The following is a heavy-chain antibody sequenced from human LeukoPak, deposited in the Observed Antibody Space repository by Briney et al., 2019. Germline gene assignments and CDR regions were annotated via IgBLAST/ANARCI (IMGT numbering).Heavy chain of an antibody. CDR1: GFTVSSNY. D-gene: IGHD6-19*01. V-gene: IGHV3-53*01. Sequence: GGSLRLSCAASGFTVSSNYMSWVRQAPGKGLEWVSVIYSGGSTYYADSVKGRFTISRDNSKNTLYLQMNSLRAEDTAVYYCARGLGYSSGHVGLDYWGQGTLVTVSS. J-gene: IGHJ4*02. CDR3: ARGLGYSSGHVGLDY. CDR2: IYSGGST.